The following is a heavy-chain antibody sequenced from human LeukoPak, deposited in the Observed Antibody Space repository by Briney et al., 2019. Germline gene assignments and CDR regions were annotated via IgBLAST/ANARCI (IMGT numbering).Heavy chain of an antibody. V-gene: IGHV1-46*03. J-gene: IGHJ4*02. CDR3: ARPRAIYGSGSCLFDY. Sequence: ASVKVSCKASGYTFTSYYMHWVRQAPGQGLEWMGIINPSGGSTSYAQKFQGRVTMTRDTSTSTVYMELSSLRSDDTAVYYCARPRAIYGSGSCLFDYWGEGTLVTVPS. CDR1: GYTFTSYY. D-gene: IGHD3-10*01. CDR2: INPSGGST.